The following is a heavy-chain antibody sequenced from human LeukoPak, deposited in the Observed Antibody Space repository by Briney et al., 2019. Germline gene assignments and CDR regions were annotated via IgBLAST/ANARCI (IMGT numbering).Heavy chain of an antibody. Sequence: SETLSLTCAVYGGSFSGYYWSWIRQPPGKGLEWIGEINHSGSTNYNPSLKSRVTISVDTSKNQFSLKLSSVTAADTAVYYCASLKRGYYGSGSYYTLDYWGQGTLVTVSS. V-gene: IGHV4-34*01. CDR1: GGSFSGYY. CDR3: ASLKRGYYGSGSYYTLDY. J-gene: IGHJ4*02. CDR2: INHSGST. D-gene: IGHD3-10*01.